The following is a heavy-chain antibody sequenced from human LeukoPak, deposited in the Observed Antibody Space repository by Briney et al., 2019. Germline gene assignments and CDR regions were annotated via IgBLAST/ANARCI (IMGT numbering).Heavy chain of an antibody. Sequence: SETLSLTCTVSGDSISTGGYFWSWIRQPAGKGLEWIGRIYAGGKTNYNPSLRSRVTISVDTSRNQFSLKLNSVTAADTAVYYCARMDYYGSGTYHGWFDPWGQGTLVTVSS. CDR1: GDSISTGGYF. V-gene: IGHV4-61*02. CDR3: ARMDYYGSGTYHGWFDP. J-gene: IGHJ5*02. D-gene: IGHD3-10*01. CDR2: IYAGGKT.